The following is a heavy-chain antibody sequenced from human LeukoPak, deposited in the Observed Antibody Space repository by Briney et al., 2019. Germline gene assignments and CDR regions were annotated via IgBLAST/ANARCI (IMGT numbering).Heavy chain of an antibody. CDR1: GGTFISYA. V-gene: IGHV1-69*13. J-gene: IGHJ4*02. D-gene: IGHD3-3*01. CDR2: IIPIFGTA. Sequence: GASVKVSCKASGGTFISYAISWVRQAPGQGLEWMGGIIPIFGTANYAQKFRGRVTITADESTSTAYMELSSLRSEDTAVYYCASDFWSGYYSGLYGYWGQGTLVTVSS. CDR3: ASDFWSGYYSGLYGY.